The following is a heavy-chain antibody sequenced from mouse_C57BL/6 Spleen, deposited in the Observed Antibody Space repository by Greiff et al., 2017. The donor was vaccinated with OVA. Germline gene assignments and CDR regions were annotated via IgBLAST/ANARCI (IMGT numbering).Heavy chain of an antibody. CDR3: ARDRNYSNHYAMDY. J-gene: IGHJ4*01. CDR2: ISDGGSYT. D-gene: IGHD2-5*01. CDR1: GFTFSSYA. V-gene: IGHV5-4*01. Sequence: DVQLVESGGGLVKPGGSLKLSCAASGFTFSSYAMSWVRQTPEKRLEWVATISDGGSYTYYPDNVKGRFTISRDNAKNNLYLQMSHLKSEDTAMYYCARDRNYSNHYAMDYWGQGTSVTVSS.